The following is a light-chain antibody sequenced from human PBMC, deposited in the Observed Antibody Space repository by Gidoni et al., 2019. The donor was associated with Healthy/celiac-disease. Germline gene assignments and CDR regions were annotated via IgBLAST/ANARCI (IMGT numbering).Light chain of an antibody. Sequence: DIQMTQSPSTLSASVGDRVTITCRASQSISSWLAWYQQKPGKAPKLLIYKASSLESGVPSRFSGSGSGTEFTLTISSLQPDDFATYYCQQALTTFXQXTKVEIK. CDR1: QSISSW. J-gene: IGKJ1*01. CDR3: QQALTT. V-gene: IGKV1-5*03. CDR2: KAS.